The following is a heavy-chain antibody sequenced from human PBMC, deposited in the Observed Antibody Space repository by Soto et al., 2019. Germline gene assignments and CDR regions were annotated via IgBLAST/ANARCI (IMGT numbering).Heavy chain of an antibody. D-gene: IGHD2-8*01. CDR1: GFTFSSYW. J-gene: IGHJ3*02. V-gene: IGHV3-7*01. CDR3: ARIVLMVYAIAAFDI. Sequence: GGSLRLSCAASGFTFSSYWMSWVRQAPGKGLEWVANIKQDGSEKYYVDSVKGRFTISRDNAKNSLYLQMNSLRAEDTAVYYCARIVLMVYAIAAFDIWGQGTMVTVSS. CDR2: IKQDGSEK.